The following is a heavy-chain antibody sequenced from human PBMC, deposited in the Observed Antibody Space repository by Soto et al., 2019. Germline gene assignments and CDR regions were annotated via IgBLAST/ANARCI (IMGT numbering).Heavy chain of an antibody. V-gene: IGHV1-69*01. D-gene: IGHD3-22*01. CDR1: GGTFSSYA. J-gene: IGHJ3*02. CDR3: ARAPRGIPMIVVAVDAFDI. Sequence: QVQLVQSGAEVKKPGSSVKVSCKASGGTFSSYAISWVRQAPGQGLEWMGGIIPIFGTANYAQKFQGRVTITADESTSTAYMELSSRRAEDTAVYYCARAPRGIPMIVVAVDAFDIWGQGTMVTVSS. CDR2: IIPIFGTA.